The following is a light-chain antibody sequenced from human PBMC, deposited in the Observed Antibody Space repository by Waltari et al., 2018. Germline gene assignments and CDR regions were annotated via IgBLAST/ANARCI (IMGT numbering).Light chain of an antibody. CDR2: EVT. CDR1: ISDVGNYNY. CDR3: CSYAGRYTFV. V-gene: IGLV2-11*01. J-gene: IGLJ1*01. Sequence: QSALTQPRSVSVSPGQSVTISCTATISDVGNYNYVSWYQQHPGKAPKLIIYEVTKRPSGVPDRLSGSKSGNTASLTISGLQAEDEADYYCCSYAGRYTFVFGTGTKVTVL.